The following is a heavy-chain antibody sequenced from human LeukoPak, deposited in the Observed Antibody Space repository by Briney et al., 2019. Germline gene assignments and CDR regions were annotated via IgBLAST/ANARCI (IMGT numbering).Heavy chain of an antibody. Sequence: GASVKVSCKASGGIFISYTISWVRQAPGQGLEWMGGIIPIFGTANYAQRFQGRVTITADESTNIAYMELSSLRSEDTAVYYCVSSAYCGTYAGDSDYWGQGTLVIVSS. J-gene: IGHJ4*02. V-gene: IGHV1-69*13. CDR2: IIPIFGTA. CDR3: VSSAYCGTYAGDSDY. D-gene: IGHD2-21*01. CDR1: GGIFISYT.